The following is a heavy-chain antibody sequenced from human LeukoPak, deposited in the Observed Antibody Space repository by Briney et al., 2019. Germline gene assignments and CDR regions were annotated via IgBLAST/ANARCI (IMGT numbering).Heavy chain of an antibody. CDR1: GGSIGSYY. Sequence: PSETLSLTCTVSGGSIGSYYWSWIRQPPGKGLEWIGYIYYSGSTNYNPSLKSRVTISVDTSKNQFSLKLSSVTAADTAVYYCARDVGITIFGVADDAFDIWGQGTMVTVSS. CDR2: IYYSGST. J-gene: IGHJ3*02. V-gene: IGHV4-59*01. D-gene: IGHD3-3*01. CDR3: ARDVGITIFGVADDAFDI.